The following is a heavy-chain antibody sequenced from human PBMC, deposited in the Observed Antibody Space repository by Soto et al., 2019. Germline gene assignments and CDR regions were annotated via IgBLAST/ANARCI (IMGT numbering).Heavy chain of an antibody. J-gene: IGHJ5*02. CDR2: ISAYNGNT. Sequence: ASVKVSCKASGYAFTSYGISWVRQAPGQGLEWMGWISAYNGNTNYAQKLQGRVTMTTDTSTSTAYMELRSLRSDDTAVYYCARVRSSGWFNWFDPWGQGTLVTVSS. D-gene: IGHD6-19*01. CDR1: GYAFTSYG. CDR3: ARVRSSGWFNWFDP. V-gene: IGHV1-18*01.